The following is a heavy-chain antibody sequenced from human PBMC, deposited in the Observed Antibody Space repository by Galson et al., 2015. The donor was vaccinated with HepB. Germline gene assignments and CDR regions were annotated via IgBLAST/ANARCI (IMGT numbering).Heavy chain of an antibody. CDR1: GFTFSRHA. CDR3: ARDGRPTVTGFLHFDS. Sequence: SLRLSCAVSGFTFSRHAMSWVRQAPGKGLEWVSVISGHSETTYYADAVRGRFTIPRDNSKNTVYLQMNDLRAEDRAVYYCARDGRPTVTGFLHFDSWGQGPLVAVSS. CDR2: ISGHSETT. D-gene: IGHD1-26*01. V-gene: IGHV3-23*01. J-gene: IGHJ4*02.